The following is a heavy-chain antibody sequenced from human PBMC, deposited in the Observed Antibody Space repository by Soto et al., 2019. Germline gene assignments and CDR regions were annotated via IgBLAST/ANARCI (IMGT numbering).Heavy chain of an antibody. D-gene: IGHD3-22*01. J-gene: IGHJ4*02. V-gene: IGHV3-23*01. Sequence: GGSLRLSCEASGFTFSGYTMSWVRQAPRKGLEWVSAVSGSGDSTYYADSVKGRFTISRDNSQNTLYLQMNSLKADDTAVYYCARDENDCSGYYYDYWGQGTPVTVSS. CDR2: VSGSGDST. CDR1: GFTFSGYT. CDR3: ARDENDCSGYYYDY.